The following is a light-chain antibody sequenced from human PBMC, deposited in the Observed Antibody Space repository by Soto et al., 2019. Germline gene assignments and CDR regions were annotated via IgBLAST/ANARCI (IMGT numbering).Light chain of an antibody. CDR2: GAS. CDR1: ESISSIY. V-gene: IGKV3-20*01. CDR3: QQYGSSPKT. Sequence: EIVLTQSPGTLSLSPGEGATLSCRASESISSIYLAWYQQKPGQAPRLLIYGASNRATGIPDRFSGSGSGTDFTLTISRLEPEDFVVYSCQQYGSSPKTFGQGTKLEIK. J-gene: IGKJ2*01.